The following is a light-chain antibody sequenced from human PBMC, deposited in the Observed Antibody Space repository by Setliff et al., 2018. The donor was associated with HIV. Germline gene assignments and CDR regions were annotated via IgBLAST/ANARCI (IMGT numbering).Light chain of an antibody. CDR2: EVS. CDR3: SSYTSSSLYV. Sequence: QSALTRPASVSGSPGQSITISCTGTSSDVGGYNYVSWYQHHPGKAPKLMICEVSNRPSGVSNRFSGSKSGNTASLTISGLQADDEADYYCSSYTSSSLYVFGTGTKVTVL. CDR1: SSDVGGYNY. J-gene: IGLJ1*01. V-gene: IGLV2-14*01.